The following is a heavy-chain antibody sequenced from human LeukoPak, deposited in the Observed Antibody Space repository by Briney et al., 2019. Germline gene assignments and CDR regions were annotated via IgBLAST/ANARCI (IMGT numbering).Heavy chain of an antibody. CDR3: ARTWDC. J-gene: IGHJ4*02. CDR2: MSSTGDTI. Sequence: QPGGSLRLSCAASGFTFSDYGMDWVRQAPGEGLEWVSRMSSTGDTITYADSVKGRFTISRDNAKNSLYLQMNSLRAEDTAVYYCARTWDCWGQGTLVTVSS. V-gene: IGHV3-48*03. CDR1: GFTFSDYG.